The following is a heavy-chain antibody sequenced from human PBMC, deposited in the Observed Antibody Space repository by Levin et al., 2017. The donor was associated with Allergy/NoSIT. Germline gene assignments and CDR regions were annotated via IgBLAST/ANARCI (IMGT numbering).Heavy chain of an antibody. CDR3: ARRYGDYGTNWFDP. CDR1: GGSISSSSYY. Sequence: PSETLSLTCTVSGGSISSSSYYWGWIRQPPGKGLEWIGSIYYSGSTYYNPSLKSRVTISVDTSKNQFSLKLSSVTAADTAVYYCARRYGDYGTNWFDPWGQGTLVTVSS. V-gene: IGHV4-39*01. CDR2: IYYSGST. J-gene: IGHJ5*02. D-gene: IGHD4-17*01.